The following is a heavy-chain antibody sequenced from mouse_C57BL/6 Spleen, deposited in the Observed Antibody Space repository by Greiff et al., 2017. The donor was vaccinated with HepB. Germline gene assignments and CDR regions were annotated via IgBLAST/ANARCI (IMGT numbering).Heavy chain of an antibody. J-gene: IGHJ4*01. CDR2: IDPSDSET. CDR1: GYTFTSYW. V-gene: IGHV1-52*01. CDR3: ARGGGSSGYGAMDY. Sequence: QVQLQQPGAELVRPGSSVKLSCKASGYTFTSYWMHWVKQRPIQGLEWIGNIDPSDSETHYNQKFKDKATLTVDKSSSTAYMQLSSLTSEDSAVYYCARGGGSSGYGAMDYWGQGTSVTVSS. D-gene: IGHD3-2*02.